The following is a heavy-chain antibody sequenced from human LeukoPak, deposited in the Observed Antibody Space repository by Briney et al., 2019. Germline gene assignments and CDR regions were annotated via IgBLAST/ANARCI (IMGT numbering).Heavy chain of an antibody. CDR1: GGSVSRGVYF. CDR3: ARGGDIVVVPAAPHYYGMDV. Sequence: SETLSVTCIVSGGSVSRGVYFWRWTRQPPERGLEGSGYIYYSGSTYYNPSLKSRVTISVDTSKNQSSLKLSSVTAADTAVYYCARGGDIVVVPAAPHYYGMDVWGKGTTVTVSS. V-gene: IGHV4-30-4*01. J-gene: IGHJ6*04. CDR2: IYYSGST. D-gene: IGHD2-2*01.